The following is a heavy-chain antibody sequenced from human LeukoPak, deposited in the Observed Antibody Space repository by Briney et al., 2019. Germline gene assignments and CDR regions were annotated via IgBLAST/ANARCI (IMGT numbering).Heavy chain of an antibody. J-gene: IGHJ6*03. CDR1: GGSISSGSYY. Sequence: SQTLSLTCTVSGGSISSGSYYWSWIRQPAGKGLEWIVRIYTSGSTNYNPSLKSRVTISVDTSKNQFSLKLSSVTAADTAVYYCAGYQLLTYYYYYMDVWGKGTTVTVSS. CDR3: AGYQLLTYYYYYMDV. CDR2: IYTSGST. D-gene: IGHD2-2*01. V-gene: IGHV4-61*02.